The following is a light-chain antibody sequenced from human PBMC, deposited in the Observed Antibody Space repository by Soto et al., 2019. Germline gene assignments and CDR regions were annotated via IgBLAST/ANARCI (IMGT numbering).Light chain of an antibody. CDR3: QQYNDYST. Sequence: DILMTQSPSTLSASVGDRVTITCRASQTISSWLAWYQQKPGKAPKLLIYKASSLESGVPSRFSGSGSGTEFTLTISSLQPDDFATYYCQQYNDYSTFGQGTKVEIK. CDR2: KAS. J-gene: IGKJ1*01. CDR1: QTISSW. V-gene: IGKV1-5*03.